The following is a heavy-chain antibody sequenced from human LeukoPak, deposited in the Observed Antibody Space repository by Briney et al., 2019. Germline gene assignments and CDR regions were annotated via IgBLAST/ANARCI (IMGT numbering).Heavy chain of an antibody. D-gene: IGHD6-13*01. V-gene: IGHV3-33*06. CDR3: AKGQRPYSSSWYDY. Sequence: GGSLRLSCAASGFTFSSYGMHWVRQAPGKGLEWVAVIWYDGSNKYYADSVKGRFTISRDNSKNTLYLQMNSLRAEDTAVYYCAKGQRPYSSSWYDYWGQGTLVTVSS. CDR1: GFTFSSYG. CDR2: IWYDGSNK. J-gene: IGHJ4*02.